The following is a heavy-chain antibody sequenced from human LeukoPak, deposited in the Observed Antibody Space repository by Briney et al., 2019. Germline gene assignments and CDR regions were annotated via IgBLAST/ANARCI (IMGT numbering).Heavy chain of an antibody. Sequence: SETLSLTCAVSGGSIGNYYWSWIRQPPGKGLEWIGYIHTSGTSNQNPSLKSRVTISVDTSKNHYSLNLRSLTAADTAVYYCARGRQEVSMIVVVMTAVSYYLDVWGKGTTVTVS. CDR2: IHTSGTS. CDR1: GGSIGNYY. J-gene: IGHJ6*03. CDR3: ARGRQEVSMIVVVMTAVSYYLDV. D-gene: IGHD3-22*01. V-gene: IGHV4-4*09.